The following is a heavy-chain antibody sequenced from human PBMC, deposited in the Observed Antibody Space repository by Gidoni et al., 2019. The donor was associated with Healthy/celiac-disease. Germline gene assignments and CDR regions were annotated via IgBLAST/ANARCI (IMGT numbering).Heavy chain of an antibody. CDR2: SYYSGRT. D-gene: IGHD5-18*01. J-gene: IGHJ4*02. V-gene: IGHV4-39*01. CDR1: GGSISSSSYY. Sequence: QLQLQESGPGLVKPSETLSLTCTVSGGSISSSSYYWGWLRQPPGKGLEWFGSSYYSGRTSYNPSLKSRLTISVDTSKNQFSLKLSSVTAAYTAVYYCARIYVGYSYEYYFDYWGQGPLVTVSS. CDR3: ARIYVGYSYEYYFDY.